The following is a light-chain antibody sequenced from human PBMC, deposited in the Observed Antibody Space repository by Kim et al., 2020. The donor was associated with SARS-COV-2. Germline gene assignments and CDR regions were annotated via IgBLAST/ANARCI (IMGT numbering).Light chain of an antibody. CDR3: QQYDLYPLT. J-gene: IGKJ4*01. V-gene: IGKV1-16*02. CDR2: DAS. Sequence: PSIGNRVTITCRESQDIGNYLAWFQQKPGEAPKSLIYDASTLQSGVPSKFSGRGSGSDFTLPISSLQPEDCATYYCQQYDLYPLTFGRGTQVDIK. CDR1: QDIGNY.